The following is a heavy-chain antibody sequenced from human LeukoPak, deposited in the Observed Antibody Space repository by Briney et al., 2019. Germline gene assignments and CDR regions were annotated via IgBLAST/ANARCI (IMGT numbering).Heavy chain of an antibody. V-gene: IGHV3-11*06. D-gene: IGHD5-12*01. CDR2: ISSSSSYT. CDR1: GFTFSDYY. Sequence: PGGFLRLSCAASGFTFSDYYMSWIRQAPGKGLEWVSYISSSSSYTNYAGSVKGRFTISRDSAKNSLYLQMNSLRAEDTAVYYCARATHSGYDRYYFDYWGQGTLVTVSS. J-gene: IGHJ4*02. CDR3: ARATHSGYDRYYFDY.